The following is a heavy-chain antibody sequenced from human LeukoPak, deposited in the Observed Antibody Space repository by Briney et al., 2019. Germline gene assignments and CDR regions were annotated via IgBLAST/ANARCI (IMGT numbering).Heavy chain of an antibody. J-gene: IGHJ5*02. CDR3: ARGGEIVATRSTVRNWFDP. D-gene: IGHD5-12*01. CDR2: IYYSGST. V-gene: IGHV4-30-4*08. Sequence: PSVTLSFTCTVSGGSISSGDCYWSWIRQPPGKGLEWIGYIYYSGSTYYNQARMSRVTISVATSKNQFSRKLSSVTAADTAVYYCARGGEIVATRSTVRNWFDPWGQGTLVTVSS. CDR1: GGSISSGDCY.